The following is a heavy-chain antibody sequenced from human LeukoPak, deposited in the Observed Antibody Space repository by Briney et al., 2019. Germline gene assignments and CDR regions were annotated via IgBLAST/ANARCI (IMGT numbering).Heavy chain of an antibody. V-gene: IGHV1-3*01. D-gene: IGHD2-15*01. CDR1: GYTFTSYD. Sequence: ASVKVSCKASGYTFTSYDMHWVRQAPGQRLEWMGCINACNDNTKYSQKFQGRVTITRDTSSSTADMELSSLRSEDTGVYYCARDVGYCTSGTCYPNWFDGWGQGTLVTVSS. CDR2: INACNDNT. J-gene: IGHJ5*02. CDR3: ARDVGYCTSGTCYPNWFDG.